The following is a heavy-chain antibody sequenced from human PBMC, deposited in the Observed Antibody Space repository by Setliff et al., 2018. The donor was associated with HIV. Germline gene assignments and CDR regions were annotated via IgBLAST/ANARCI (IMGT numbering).Heavy chain of an antibody. CDR1: GYSFTDYY. V-gene: IGHV1-69*05. CDR2: IVPLFGTT. J-gene: IGHJ3*02. CDR3: VNREDDAFDI. Sequence: SVKVSCKASGYSFTDYYIHWVRQAPGQGLEWMGGIVPLFGTTNYAQKFQGRVTITTDESTSTAYMEVSSLRSEDTAMYYCVNREDDAFDIWGQGTMVTVSS.